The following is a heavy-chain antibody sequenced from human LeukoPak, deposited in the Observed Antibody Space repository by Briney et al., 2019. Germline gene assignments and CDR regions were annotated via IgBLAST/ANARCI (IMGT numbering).Heavy chain of an antibody. CDR3: ARDLGSSSWPNWFDP. Sequence: ASVKVSCKASGYTFTSYYMRWVRQAPGQGLEWMGIINPSGGSTSYAQKFQGRVTMTRDTSTSTVYMELSSLRSEDTAVYYCARDLGSSSWPNWFDPWGQGTLVTVSS. CDR1: GYTFTSYY. CDR2: INPSGGST. V-gene: IGHV1-46*01. J-gene: IGHJ5*02. D-gene: IGHD6-13*01.